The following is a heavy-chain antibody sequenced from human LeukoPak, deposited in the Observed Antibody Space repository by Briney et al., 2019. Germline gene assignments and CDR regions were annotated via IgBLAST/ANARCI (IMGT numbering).Heavy chain of an antibody. Sequence: KSGGSLRLSCAASGFTFSSYSMNWVRQAPGKGLEWVPSISSSSSYIYYADSVKGRFTISRDNAKNSLYLQMISLRAEDTAVYYCARDLLAGATLHYFGYWGQGTLVTVA. CDR2: ISSSSSYI. D-gene: IGHD1-26*01. CDR1: GFTFSSYS. J-gene: IGHJ4*02. CDR3: ARDLLAGATLHYFGY. V-gene: IGHV3-21*01.